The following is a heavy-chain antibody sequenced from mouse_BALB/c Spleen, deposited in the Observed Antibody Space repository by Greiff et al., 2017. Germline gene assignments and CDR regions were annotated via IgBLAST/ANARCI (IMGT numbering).Heavy chain of an antibody. CDR2: IYPGDGDT. D-gene: IGHD3-1*01. V-gene: IGHV1-82*01. CDR3: ARSGGY. J-gene: IGHJ2*01. Sequence: VQLQESGPELVKPGASVKISCKASGYAFSSSWMNWVKQRPGQGLEWIGRIYPGDGDTNYNGKFKGKATLTADKSSSTAYMQLSSLTSVDSAVYFCARSGGYWGQGTTLTVSS. CDR1: GYAFSSSW.